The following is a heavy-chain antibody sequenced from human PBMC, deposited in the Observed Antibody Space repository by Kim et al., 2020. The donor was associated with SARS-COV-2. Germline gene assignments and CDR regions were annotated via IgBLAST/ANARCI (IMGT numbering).Heavy chain of an antibody. Sequence: SGPTLVNPTQTLTLTCTFSGLSLSTSGVGVGWIRQPPGKDLEWLAFIYWDDDKYYSPSLKSRLTITKDTSKNHVVLTMTNMDPVDTATYYCAHVLWFGSSPSYYFAYWGRGPLLTVSS. J-gene: IGHJ4*02. D-gene: IGHD3-10*01. CDR3: AHVLWFGSSPSYYFAY. V-gene: IGHV2-5*02. CDR1: GLSLSTSGVG. CDR2: IYWDDDK.